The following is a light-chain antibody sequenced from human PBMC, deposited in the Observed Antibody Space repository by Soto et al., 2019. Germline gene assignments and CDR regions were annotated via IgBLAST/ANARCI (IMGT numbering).Light chain of an antibody. CDR1: QSVSKY. Sequence: IVLTQSPATLSLSPGERATLSCRASQSVSKYLAWYQQKPGQAPRLLIYDASNRATGIPARFSGSGSGTDFTLTISSLEPEDFADYYCQQRSYWMYTFGQGTKLEIK. J-gene: IGKJ2*01. CDR2: DAS. CDR3: QQRSYWMYT. V-gene: IGKV3-11*01.